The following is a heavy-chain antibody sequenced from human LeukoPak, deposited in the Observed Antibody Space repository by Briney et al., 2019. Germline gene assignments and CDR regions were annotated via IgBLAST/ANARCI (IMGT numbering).Heavy chain of an antibody. CDR1: GGSISGYY. Sequence: SETLSLTCTVSGGSISGYYWSWIRQPPGKGLEWMGYIYYSGGTNYNPSLKSRVTISVDTSKNQFSLKLSSVTAADTAVYYWARRMTTEASNWFDPWGQGTLVTVSS. CDR2: IYYSGGT. V-gene: IGHV4-59*01. J-gene: IGHJ5*02. D-gene: IGHD4-11*01. CDR3: ARRMTTEASNWFDP.